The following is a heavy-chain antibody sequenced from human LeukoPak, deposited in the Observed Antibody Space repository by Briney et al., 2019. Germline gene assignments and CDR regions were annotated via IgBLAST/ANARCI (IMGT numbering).Heavy chain of an antibody. Sequence: GASVKVSCRSSGYTFTGYYMHWVRQAPGHGLEWMGRINPNSGGTNYAQKFQGRVTMTRDTPIRKAYMELSRLRADDTAVYYCTAAGTQTLFDYWGQGTLVTVSS. CDR2: INPNSGGT. CDR1: GYTFTGYY. D-gene: IGHD6-13*01. J-gene: IGHJ4*02. V-gene: IGHV1-2*06. CDR3: TAAGTQTLFDY.